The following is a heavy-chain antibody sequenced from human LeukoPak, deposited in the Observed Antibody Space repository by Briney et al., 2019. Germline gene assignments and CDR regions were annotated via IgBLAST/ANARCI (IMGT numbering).Heavy chain of an antibody. CDR1: GFTVSSNY. CDR2: IYSGGST. CDR3: ASWGYYDSSGYYQIDY. V-gene: IGHV3-66*02. Sequence: QPGGSLRLSCAASGFTVSSNYMSWVRRAPGKGLEWVSVIYSGGSTYYADSVKGRFTISRDNSKNTLYLQMNSLRAEDTAVCYCASWGYYDSSGYYQIDYWGQGTLVTVSS. D-gene: IGHD3-22*01. J-gene: IGHJ4*02.